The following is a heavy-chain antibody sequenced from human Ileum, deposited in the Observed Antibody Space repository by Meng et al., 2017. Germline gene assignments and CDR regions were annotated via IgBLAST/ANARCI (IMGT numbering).Heavy chain of an antibody. CDR1: CFSPSTSRVG. CDR3: GHWDRFGYVNADY. J-gene: IGHJ4*02. D-gene: IGHD5-18*01. CDR2: IYWDDDT. Sequence: QITLSVSGPTLVEPPRTPAVTWTFSCFSPSTSRVGVCWIRQPPGKALEWLALIYWDDDTRYRPSLKSRLTITKDTPKNQVVLTMTNMDPVDTATYYCGHWDRFGYVNADYWGQGTLVTVSS. V-gene: IGHV2-5*02.